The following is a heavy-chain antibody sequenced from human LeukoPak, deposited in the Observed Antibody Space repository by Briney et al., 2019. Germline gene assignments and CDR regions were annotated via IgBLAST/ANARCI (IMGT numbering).Heavy chain of an antibody. CDR2: IMEDGSKT. CDR3: AKDIVGGGNDY. CDR1: GFTFTNFW. D-gene: IGHD2-15*01. J-gene: IGHJ4*02. Sequence: GESLTLSCAASGFTFTNFWMSWVRQAPGKGLEWVANIMEDGSKTNYVDSVKGRFTISRDNAKTSLYLHMSSLRAEDTAIYYCAKDIVGGGNDYWGRGILVIVSS. V-gene: IGHV3-7*01.